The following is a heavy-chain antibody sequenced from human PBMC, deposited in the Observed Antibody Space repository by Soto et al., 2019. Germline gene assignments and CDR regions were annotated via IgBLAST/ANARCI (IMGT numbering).Heavy chain of an antibody. J-gene: IGHJ4*02. CDR3: ARLRIAVAGTTPDFDY. D-gene: IGHD6-19*01. CDR1: GGSFSGYY. V-gene: IGHV4-34*01. CDR2: INHSGST. Sequence: SETLSLTCAVYGGSFSGYYWSWIRQPPGKGLEWIGEINHSGSTNYNPSLKSRVTISVDTSKNQFSLKLSSVTAADTAVYYCARLRIAVAGTTPDFDYWGQGTLVTVSS.